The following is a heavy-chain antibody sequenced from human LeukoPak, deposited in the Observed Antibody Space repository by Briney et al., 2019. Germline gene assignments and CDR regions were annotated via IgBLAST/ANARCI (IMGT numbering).Heavy chain of an antibody. D-gene: IGHD3-3*01. V-gene: IGHV3-23*01. J-gene: IGHJ3*02. Sequence: GGSLRLSCAASGFTFTTYAMSWVRQAPGKGLEWVSAISGSGGSTYYADSVKGRITISRDNSKNTLYQQMNSLRAEDTAVYYCARDSYLSDFWSGYSQCRAFDIWGQGTMVTVSS. CDR3: ARDSYLSDFWSGYSQCRAFDI. CDR1: GFTFTTYA. CDR2: ISGSGGST.